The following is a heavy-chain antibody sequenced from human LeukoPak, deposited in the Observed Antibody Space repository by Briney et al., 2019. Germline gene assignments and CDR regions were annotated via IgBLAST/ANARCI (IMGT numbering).Heavy chain of an antibody. CDR1: GGSISSSSFF. CDR3: AKLTCSSTFCPLDY. CDR2: VSYSGTT. Sequence: KSSETLSLTCTVSGGSISSSSFFWAWIRQPPGTGLEWIGTVSYSGTTYYSPSLKSRVTISVDTSKNQFSLRLTSVTAADTALYYCAKLTCSSTFCPLDYWGQGTLVTVSS. J-gene: IGHJ4*02. D-gene: IGHD2-2*01. V-gene: IGHV4-39*01.